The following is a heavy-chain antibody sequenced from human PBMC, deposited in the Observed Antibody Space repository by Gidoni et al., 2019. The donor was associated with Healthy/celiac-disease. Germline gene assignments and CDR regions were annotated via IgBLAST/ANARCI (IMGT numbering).Heavy chain of an antibody. CDR1: GLTFSSYA. CDR3: VKGWYYDSSGDAFDI. V-gene: IGHV3-64D*06. CDR2: ISSNGGST. D-gene: IGHD3-22*01. Sequence: EVQLVESGGGLVQPGGSLSRSCSASGLTFSSYAMHWVRQAPGKGREYVSAISSNGGSTYYADSVKGRFTISRDNSKNTLYLQMSSLRAEDTAVYYCVKGWYYDSSGDAFDIWGQGTMVTVSS. J-gene: IGHJ3*02.